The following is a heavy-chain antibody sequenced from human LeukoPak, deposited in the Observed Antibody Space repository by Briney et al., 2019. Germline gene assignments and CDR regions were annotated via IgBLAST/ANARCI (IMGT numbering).Heavy chain of an antibody. CDR1: GGSISSGGYY. CDR2: IYHSGST. D-gene: IGHD1-26*01. J-gene: IGHJ4*02. CDR3: AKGSTSSGSLVDY. V-gene: IGHV4-30-2*01. Sequence: SQTLSLTCTVSGGSISSGGYYWSWIRQPPGKGLEWIGYIYHSGSTYYNPSLKSRVTISVDRSKNQFSLKLSSVTAADTAVYYCAKGSTSSGSLVDYWGQGTLVTVSS.